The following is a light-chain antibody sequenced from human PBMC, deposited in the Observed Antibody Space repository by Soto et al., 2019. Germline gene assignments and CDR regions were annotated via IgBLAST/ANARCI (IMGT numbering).Light chain of an antibody. CDR2: LVS. Sequence: VMTQSPLSLPVTPGEPASISCRSSQSLLHSNGHTYLDWYLQRPGQSPQLLIYLVSSRASGVPERFSGSGSSPDFTLKISRMETEDVGIYYCMQAQQIPGTFGQGTRLEIK. V-gene: IGKV2-28*01. CDR3: MQAQQIPGT. J-gene: IGKJ2*02. CDR1: QSLLHSNGHTY.